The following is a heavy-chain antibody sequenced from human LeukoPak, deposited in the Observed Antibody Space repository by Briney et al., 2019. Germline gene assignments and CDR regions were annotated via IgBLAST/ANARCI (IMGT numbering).Heavy chain of an antibody. Sequence: SQTLSLTCTVSGGSISSGSYYWSWIRQPAGKGLEWIGRIYTSGSTNYNPCLKSRVTISVDTSKNQFSLKLSSVTAADTAVYYCARDIVVVPAAPPQNWFDPWGQGTLVTVSS. D-gene: IGHD2-2*01. CDR2: IYTSGST. V-gene: IGHV4-61*02. CDR3: ARDIVVVPAAPPQNWFDP. CDR1: GGSISSGSYY. J-gene: IGHJ5*02.